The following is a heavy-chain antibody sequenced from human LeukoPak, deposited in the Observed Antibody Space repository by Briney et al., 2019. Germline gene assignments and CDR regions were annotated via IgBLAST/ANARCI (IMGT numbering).Heavy chain of an antibody. Sequence: PSETLSLTCAVYGESMIGHYWTWIRQPPGKRLEWIGEIHHSGGTNSNPSLKNRVTMSIDMSKNQFSLKLNSVTAADTAVYYCARATASGSGRAYDHWAQGNLVTVSS. CDR2: IHHSGGT. D-gene: IGHD3-10*01. CDR3: ARATASGSGRAYDH. J-gene: IGHJ4*02. CDR1: GESMIGHY. V-gene: IGHV4-34*01.